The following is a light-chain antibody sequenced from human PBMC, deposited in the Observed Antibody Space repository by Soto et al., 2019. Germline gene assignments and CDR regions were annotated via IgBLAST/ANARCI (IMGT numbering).Light chain of an antibody. Sequence: EIVLTQAPATLSLSPGNRATLSCRASQSGSGYLAWYQQKPGQAPRLLIYDASNRATGNPARFSGSGSGTDFTLTLASLVPEDFAVYYCQQRSNWPSTFGGGTKVEI. CDR2: DAS. CDR3: QQRSNWPST. CDR1: QSGSGY. V-gene: IGKV3-11*01. J-gene: IGKJ4*01.